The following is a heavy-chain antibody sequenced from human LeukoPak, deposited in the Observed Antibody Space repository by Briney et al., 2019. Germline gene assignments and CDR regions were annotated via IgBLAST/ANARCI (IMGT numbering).Heavy chain of an antibody. Sequence: SGTLSLTCTVSGGSISSYYWSWIRQPPGKGLEWIGYIYYSGSTNYNSSLKSRVTISVDTSKNQFSLKLSSVTAADTAVYYCARGAPWIQLWFNAPYFDSWGQGTLVTVSS. D-gene: IGHD5-18*01. J-gene: IGHJ4*02. CDR2: IYYSGST. CDR1: GGSISSYY. V-gene: IGHV4-59*01. CDR3: ARGAPWIQLWFNAPYFDS.